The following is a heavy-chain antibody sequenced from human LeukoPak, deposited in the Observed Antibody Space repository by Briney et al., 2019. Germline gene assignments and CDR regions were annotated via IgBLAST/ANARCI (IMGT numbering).Heavy chain of an antibody. CDR2: IWYDGSNK. J-gene: IGHJ4*02. CDR1: GFTFSSYA. D-gene: IGHD3-3*01. CDR3: AKDRFGSFYYFDY. V-gene: IGHV3-30*02. Sequence: GGSLRLSCVASGFTFSSYAMHWVRQAPGKGLEWVAFIWYDGSNKYYADSVKGRFTISRDNSKNTLYLQMNSLRAEDTAVYYCAKDRFGSFYYFDYWGQGNLVTVSS.